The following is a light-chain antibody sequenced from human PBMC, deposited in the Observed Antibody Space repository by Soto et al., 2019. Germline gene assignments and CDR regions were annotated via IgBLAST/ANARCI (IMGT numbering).Light chain of an antibody. CDR1: QSVSSY. J-gene: IGKJ5*01. CDR3: QQRSNWPPIT. CDR2: EAS. Sequence: EIVLTQSPATLSLSPGERATLSCRASQSVSSYLAWYQQKPGQAPRLLIYEASNRATGIPARFSGSGSGTDFTLTISSLEPEDFAVYYCQQRSNWPPITFGQGTRREIK. V-gene: IGKV3-11*01.